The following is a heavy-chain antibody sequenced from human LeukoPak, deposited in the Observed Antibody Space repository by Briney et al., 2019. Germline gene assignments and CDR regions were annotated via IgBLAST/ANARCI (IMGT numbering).Heavy chain of an antibody. J-gene: IGHJ4*02. CDR2: INPNSGGT. D-gene: IGHD4-17*01. V-gene: IGHV1-2*02. CDR1: GYTFTGYY. Sequence: ASVKVSCKASGYTFTGYYMHWVRQAPGQGLEWMGWINPNSGGTNYAQKFQGRVTMTRDTSISTAYMELSRLRSDDTAVYYCARAWPTVTTSPPLGYWGQGTLVTVSS. CDR3: ARAWPTVTTSPPLGY.